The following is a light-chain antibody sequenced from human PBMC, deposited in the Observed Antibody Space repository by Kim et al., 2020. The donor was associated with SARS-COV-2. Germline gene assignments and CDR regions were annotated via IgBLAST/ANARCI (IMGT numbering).Light chain of an antibody. V-gene: IGLV6-57*03. CDR3: QSYDSSNHVV. J-gene: IGLJ2*01. CDR2: EDN. Sequence: TVTSACTRSSGSIASNYVQWYQQRPGSAPTTVIYEDNQRPSGVPDRFSGSIDSSSNSASLTISGLKTEDEADYYCQSYDSSNHVVFGGGTQLTVL. CDR1: SGSIASNY.